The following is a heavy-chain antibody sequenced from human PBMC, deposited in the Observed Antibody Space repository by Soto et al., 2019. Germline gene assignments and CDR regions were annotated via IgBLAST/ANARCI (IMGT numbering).Heavy chain of an antibody. V-gene: IGHV1-18*01. CDR2: ISAYNGNT. D-gene: IGHD6-13*01. J-gene: IGHJ6*02. Sequence: GASVKVSCKASGYTFTSYGISWVRQAPGQGLEWMGWISAYNGNTNYAQKLQGRVTMTTDTSTSTAYMELRSLRSDDTAVYYCGRGHSSSWTDRYGMDVWGQGTTVTVSS. CDR3: GRGHSSSWTDRYGMDV. CDR1: GYTFTSYG.